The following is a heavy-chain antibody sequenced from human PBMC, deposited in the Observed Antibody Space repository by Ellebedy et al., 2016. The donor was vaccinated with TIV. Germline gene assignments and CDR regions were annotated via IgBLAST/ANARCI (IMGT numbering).Heavy chain of an antibody. CDR3: AVSAFDY. CDR1: GYTFTSYY. Sequence: ASVKVSXXASGYTFTSYYIHWVRQAPGQGLEWMGIINPSGNSTSYIQKFQGRVTMTWDTSTSTAHMELSSLTSEDTAIYYCAVSAFDYWGQGTLVAVSS. CDR2: INPSGNST. V-gene: IGHV1-46*01. D-gene: IGHD6-19*01. J-gene: IGHJ4*02.